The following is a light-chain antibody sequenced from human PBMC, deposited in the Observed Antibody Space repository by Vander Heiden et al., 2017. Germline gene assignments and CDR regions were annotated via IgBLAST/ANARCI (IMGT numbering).Light chain of an antibody. CDR1: QSISSY. Sequence: DIQMTQSPSSLSASVGDRVTITCRASQSISSYLNWYQQKPGKAPKPLIYAASSLQSGVPSRFSGSGSGTDFTLTISSLQPEDFATYYCQQSDSTPRTFGPGTKLEIK. J-gene: IGKJ2*01. CDR3: QQSDSTPRT. V-gene: IGKV1-39*01. CDR2: AAS.